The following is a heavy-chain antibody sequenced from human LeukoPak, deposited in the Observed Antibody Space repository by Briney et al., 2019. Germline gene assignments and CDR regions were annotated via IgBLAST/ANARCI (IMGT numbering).Heavy chain of an antibody. CDR2: IRSDGSNK. V-gene: IGHV3-30*02. J-gene: IGHJ3*02. CDR1: GFTFSNFG. Sequence: GPLRLSCEASGFTFSNFGMHWVRQAPGKGLEWVAVIRSDGSNKQYADSVKGRFTVSRDNSKNMLYLQMNSLRAEDTAVYYCVKVPRSGCCAFDIWGLGTMVTVSS. D-gene: IGHD6-19*01. CDR3: VKVPRSGCCAFDI.